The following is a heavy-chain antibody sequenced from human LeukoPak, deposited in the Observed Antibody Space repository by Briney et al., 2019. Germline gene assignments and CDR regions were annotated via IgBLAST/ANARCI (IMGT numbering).Heavy chain of an antibody. D-gene: IGHD3-9*01. CDR2: ISSSGSTI. CDR1: GFTFSDYY. Sequence: PGGSLRLSCAASGFTFSDYYMSWIRQAPGKGLEWVSYISSSGSTIYYADSVKGRFTISRDNAKNSLYLQMNSLRAEDTAVYYYARGYILTGYSNLDAFDIWGQGTMVTVSS. V-gene: IGHV3-11*01. CDR3: ARGYILTGYSNLDAFDI. J-gene: IGHJ3*02.